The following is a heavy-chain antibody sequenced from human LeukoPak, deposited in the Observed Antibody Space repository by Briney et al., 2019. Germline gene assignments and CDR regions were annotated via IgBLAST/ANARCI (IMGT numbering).Heavy chain of an antibody. Sequence: ASETLSLTCTVSGYSISSGYYWGWIRQPPGKGLEWIGSIYHSGSTYYNPSLKGRVTISVDTSKNQFSLKLSSVTAADTAVYYCARARREMVDYWGQGTLVTVSS. D-gene: IGHD5-24*01. J-gene: IGHJ4*02. CDR1: GYSISSGYY. CDR2: IYHSGST. V-gene: IGHV4-38-2*02. CDR3: ARARREMVDY.